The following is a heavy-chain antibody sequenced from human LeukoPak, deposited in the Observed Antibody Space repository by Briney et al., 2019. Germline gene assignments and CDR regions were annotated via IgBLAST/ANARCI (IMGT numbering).Heavy chain of an antibody. Sequence: SETLSLTCAVYGGSFSGYYWSWIRQPPGKGLEWIGEINHSGSTNYNPSLKSRVTMSVDTSKNQFSLKLSSVTAADTAVYYCARDRATGTSHYYYYGMDVWGQGTTVTVSS. CDR1: GGSFSGYY. D-gene: IGHD1-1*01. V-gene: IGHV4-34*01. CDR3: ARDRATGTSHYYYYGMDV. CDR2: INHSGST. J-gene: IGHJ6*02.